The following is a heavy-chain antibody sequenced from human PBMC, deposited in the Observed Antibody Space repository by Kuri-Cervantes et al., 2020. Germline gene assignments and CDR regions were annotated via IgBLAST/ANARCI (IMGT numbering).Heavy chain of an antibody. D-gene: IGHD6-19*01. CDR3: ARDSRAVAGQGYYYYYYMDV. V-gene: IGHV3-72*01. CDR1: GFTLSDHY. J-gene: IGHJ6*03. Sequence: GESLKISCAASGFTLSDHYMEWVRQAPGKGLEWVGRSRNKADRYTTTYAASVKDRFTISRDDSGNSLYLQMNSLKIEDTAVYYCARDSRAVAGQGYYYYYYMDVWGKGTTVTVSS. CDR2: SRNKADRYTT.